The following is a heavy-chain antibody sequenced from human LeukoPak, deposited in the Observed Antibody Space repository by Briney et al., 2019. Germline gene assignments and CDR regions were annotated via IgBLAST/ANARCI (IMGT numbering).Heavy chain of an antibody. J-gene: IGHJ4*02. CDR2: ISSSSRTI. Sequence: GGSLRLSCAASGFTFSDYSMNWVRQAPGKGLEWLSYISSSSRTIYYADSVRGRFTVSRDNAKNSLYLQMNSLRAEDTAVYYCARDTLFDYWGQGTLVTVSS. V-gene: IGHV3-48*01. CDR3: ARDTLFDY. CDR1: GFTFSDYS.